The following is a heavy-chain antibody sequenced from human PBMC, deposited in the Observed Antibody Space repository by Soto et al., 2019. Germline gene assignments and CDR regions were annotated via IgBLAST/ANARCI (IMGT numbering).Heavy chain of an antibody. Sequence: EVQLVESGGGLVQPGGSLRLCCAASGFPFSSNWMSWVRQAPGRGLELVANIKEDGSDKNYLDSVRGRFTISRDNAKNSLYLQMDSLRVDDTAIYYCAKATRWGQGTLVTVSS. CDR3: AKATR. V-gene: IGHV3-7*05. CDR2: IKEDGSDK. CDR1: GFPFSSNW. J-gene: IGHJ4*02.